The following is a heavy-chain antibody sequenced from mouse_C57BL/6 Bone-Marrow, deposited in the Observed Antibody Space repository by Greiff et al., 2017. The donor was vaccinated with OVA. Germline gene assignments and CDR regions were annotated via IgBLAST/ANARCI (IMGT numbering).Heavy chain of an antibody. D-gene: IGHD1-1*01. CDR1: GYTFTSYD. J-gene: IGHJ1*03. V-gene: IGHV1-85*01. CDR3: VKLQLWYFDV. Sequence: VKLQQSGPELVKPGASVKLSCKASGYTFTSYDINWVKQRPGPGLEWIGWIYPRDGSTKFNEKFKGKATLTVDTSSSTAYMELHRLTSEYSAVYFCVKLQLWYFDVWGTGTTVTVSS. CDR2: IYPRDGST.